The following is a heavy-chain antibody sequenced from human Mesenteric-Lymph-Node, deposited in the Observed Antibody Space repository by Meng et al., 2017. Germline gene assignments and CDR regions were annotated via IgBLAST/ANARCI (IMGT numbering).Heavy chain of an antibody. V-gene: IGHV3-23*01. D-gene: IGHD3-22*01. CDR3: TRGSYDSSAYYYLF. J-gene: IGHJ4*02. CDR1: GFTFTSYA. CDR2: ISGNAADT. Sequence: GESLKISCAASGFTFTSYAMSWVRQAPGKGLEWVSLISGNAADTYYADSVKGRFTISRDNSQNTLYLQMNSLRAEDTAVYYCTRGSYDSSAYYYLFWGQGTLVTVSS.